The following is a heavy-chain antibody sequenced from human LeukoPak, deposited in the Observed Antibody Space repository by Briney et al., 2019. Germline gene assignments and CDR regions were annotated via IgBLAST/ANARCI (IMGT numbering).Heavy chain of an antibody. J-gene: IGHJ4*02. V-gene: IGHV4-39*01. Sequence: SETLSLTCTVSGGSISSSSYYWGWIRQPPGKGLEWIGSINYSGSTYYNPSLKRRVTISVDTSKNQFSLKLSSVTAADTAVYYRARHVRAAAGTGGYFDYWGQGTLVTVFS. D-gene: IGHD6-13*01. CDR1: GGSISSSSYY. CDR3: ARHVRAAAGTGGYFDY. CDR2: INYSGST.